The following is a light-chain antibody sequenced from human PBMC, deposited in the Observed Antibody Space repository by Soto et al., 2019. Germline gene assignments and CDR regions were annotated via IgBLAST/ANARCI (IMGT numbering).Light chain of an antibody. V-gene: IGKV1-27*01. CDR2: AAS. Sequence: DIQMTQSPSSLSASVGDRVTITCRASQGISKSLAWYQQMPGKVPKLLIYAASTLQSGVSSRFSGSGSGTDFTLTVSGLQPEDVANYYCQHYNSVPHTFGPGTKVDIK. J-gene: IGKJ3*01. CDR3: QHYNSVPHT. CDR1: QGISKS.